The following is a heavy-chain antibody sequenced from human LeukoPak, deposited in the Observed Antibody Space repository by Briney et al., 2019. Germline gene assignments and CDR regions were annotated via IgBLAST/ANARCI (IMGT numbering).Heavy chain of an antibody. CDR1: GGSISSDSYY. J-gene: IGHJ4*02. CDR3: ASLAVASLSEGY. CDR2: IYYSGST. Sequence: SSETLSLTCTVSGGSISSDSYYWAWIRQPPGKGLEWIASIYYSGSTYYNPSLKSRVTISVDTSRNQFSLKLSSVTAADTAVYYCASLAVASLSEGYWGQGTLVIVSS. V-gene: IGHV4-39*01. D-gene: IGHD6-19*01.